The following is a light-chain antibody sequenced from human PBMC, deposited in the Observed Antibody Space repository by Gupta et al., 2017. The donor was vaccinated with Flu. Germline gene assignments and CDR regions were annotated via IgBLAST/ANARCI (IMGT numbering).Light chain of an antibody. V-gene: IGKV1-39*01. CDR1: QSISSY. J-gene: IGKJ1*01. CDR2: AAS. CDR3: QQSDSTSWT. Sequence: DIQMTQSPSSLSASVGDRVTITCRASQSISSYLNLYQQKPGKAPKLLIYAASSLQSGVPSRFSGSGSGTDFTLTISRLQPEDFATYYCQQSDSTSWTFGQGTKVEIK.